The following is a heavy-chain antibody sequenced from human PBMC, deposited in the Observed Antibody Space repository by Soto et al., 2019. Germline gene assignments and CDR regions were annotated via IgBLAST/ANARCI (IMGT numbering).Heavy chain of an antibody. J-gene: IGHJ4*02. V-gene: IGHV4-59*01. CDR3: ARVATRGDIVVVPAENFDY. CDR1: GGSISSYY. Sequence: SETLSLTCTVSGGSISSYYWIWIRQPPGKGLEWIGYIYYSGSTNYNPSLKSRVTISVNTSKNQFSLKLSSVTAADTAVYYCARVATRGDIVVVPAENFDYWGQGTLVTVSS. CDR2: IYYSGST. D-gene: IGHD2-2*01.